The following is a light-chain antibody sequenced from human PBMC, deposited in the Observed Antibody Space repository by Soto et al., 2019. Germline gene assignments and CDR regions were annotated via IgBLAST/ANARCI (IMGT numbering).Light chain of an antibody. CDR2: DAS. V-gene: IGKV1-9*01. Sequence: DIQLTQSPSFLSASVGDRVTITCLASQGISSYLAWYQQKPGKAPKLLIYDASTLQSGVPSRFSGSGSGTEFTLTISSLQPEDLATYYCQQLNGYVALTFGGGTKVELK. CDR3: QQLNGYVALT. CDR1: QGISSY. J-gene: IGKJ4*01.